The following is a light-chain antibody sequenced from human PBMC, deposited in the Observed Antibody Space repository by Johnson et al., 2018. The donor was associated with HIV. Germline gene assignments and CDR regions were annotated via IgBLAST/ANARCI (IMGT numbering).Light chain of an antibody. CDR3: ATRDTGLGGGV. CDR2: DNN. J-gene: IGLJ1*01. CDR1: GPHIGNNY. Sequence: QPVLTQPPSVSAAPGPKVTISSSGSGPHIGNNYVSWYQQPPGTAPYLLIYDNNKLPSRIPARFSGSQSGTSATLGLTGLHSGDGAGYYCATRDTGLGGGVFGTGAKVTVL. V-gene: IGLV1-51*01.